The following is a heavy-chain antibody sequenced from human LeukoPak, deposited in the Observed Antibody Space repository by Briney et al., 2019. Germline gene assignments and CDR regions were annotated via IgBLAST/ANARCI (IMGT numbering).Heavy chain of an antibody. CDR2: IWYDGSNK. D-gene: IGHD3-10*01. Sequence: HPGGSLRLSCAASGFTFSSYGMHWVRQAPGKGLEWVAVIWYDGSNKYYADSVKGRFTISRDNSKNTLYLQMNSLRAEDTAVYYCARDGTFGELLRVFDYWGQGTLVTVSS. V-gene: IGHV3-33*01. J-gene: IGHJ4*02. CDR3: ARDGTFGELLRVFDY. CDR1: GFTFSSYG.